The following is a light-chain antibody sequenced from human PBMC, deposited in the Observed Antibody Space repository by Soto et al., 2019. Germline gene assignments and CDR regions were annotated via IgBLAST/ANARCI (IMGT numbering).Light chain of an antibody. CDR2: DAS. V-gene: IGKV1-5*01. CDR1: QSFIGW. J-gene: IGKJ1*01. Sequence: SHMAPYPSTLSEAVGDSVPVTCRGSQSFIGWLGWYQQKPGKATKRMIYDASNLESGVTSRFSGSGSATEFTLTICSLQPDDFANYYCQQFRTFGRGTKVDIK. CDR3: QQFRT.